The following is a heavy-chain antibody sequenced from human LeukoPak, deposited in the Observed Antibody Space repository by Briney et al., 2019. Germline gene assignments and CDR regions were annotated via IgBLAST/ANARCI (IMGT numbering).Heavy chain of an antibody. CDR3: ARGGLVVVVPAARNWFDP. CDR1: GGSFSGYY. J-gene: IGHJ5*02. CDR2: INHSGST. D-gene: IGHD2-2*01. Sequence: SETLSLTCAVYGGSFSGYYWSWIRQPPGKGLEWIGEINHSGSTNYNPSLKSRVTISVDTSKNQFSLRLSSVTAADTAVYYCARGGLVVVVPAARNWFDPWGQGTLVTVSS. V-gene: IGHV4-34*01.